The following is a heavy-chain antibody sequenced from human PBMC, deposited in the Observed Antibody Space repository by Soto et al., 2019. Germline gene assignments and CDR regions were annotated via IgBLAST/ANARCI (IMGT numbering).Heavy chain of an antibody. J-gene: IGHJ5*02. CDR1: GGSISSYY. CDR3: VRGGIAGHWFDP. D-gene: IGHD2-21*01. V-gene: IGHV4-59*01. Sequence: PSETLSLTCTVSGGSISSYYWSWIRQPPGKGLEWLGYINYSGSTNYTPSLRGRLTLSVDTSRKQLSLHLTSVTAADTAVYYCVRGGIAGHWFDPWGQGILVTVSS. CDR2: INYSGST.